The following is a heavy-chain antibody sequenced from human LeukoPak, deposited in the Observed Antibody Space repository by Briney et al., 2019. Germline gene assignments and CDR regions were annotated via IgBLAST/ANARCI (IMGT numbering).Heavy chain of an antibody. Sequence: GGSLRLSCAASGFTFSSYGMHWVRQAPGKGLEWVSAISGSGGSTYYADSVKGRFTISRDNSKNTLYLQMNSLRAEDTAVYYCAKWASWTTYYYDSSGYYPDYWGQGTLVTVSS. V-gene: IGHV3-23*01. CDR2: ISGSGGST. CDR1: GFTFSSYG. J-gene: IGHJ4*02. CDR3: AKWASWTTYYYDSSGYYPDY. D-gene: IGHD3-22*01.